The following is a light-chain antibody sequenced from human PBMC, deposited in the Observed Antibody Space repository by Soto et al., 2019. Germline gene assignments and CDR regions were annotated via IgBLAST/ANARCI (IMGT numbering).Light chain of an antibody. V-gene: IGKV3-20*01. J-gene: IGKJ5*01. CDR1: QSVRTY. CDR3: KQYSSSTRT. Sequence: EIVRTQPPVTLSLSPGERAPLSCRAIQSVRTYLAWYQVKTGQATRLLIYDESNRATGVTDRFSGSGSGTDFSLTIRRLQTEEFAVYHCKQYSSSTRTFGQGTRLEIK. CDR2: DES.